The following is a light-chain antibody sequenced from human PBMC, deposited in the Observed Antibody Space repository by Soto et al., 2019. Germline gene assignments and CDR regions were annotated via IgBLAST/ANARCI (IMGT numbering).Light chain of an antibody. V-gene: IGLV1-44*01. CDR1: SSNIGSNT. CDR2: SNN. J-gene: IGLJ2*01. CDR3: AAWDDSLNVL. Sequence: QSVLTQPPSASGTPGQRVTISCSGSSSNIGSNTVNWYQQLPGTAPKLLIYSNNQRPSGVPDRFSGSKSGTSASLAISGLQSEDEDDYYCAAWDDSLNVLFGGGTQLTVL.